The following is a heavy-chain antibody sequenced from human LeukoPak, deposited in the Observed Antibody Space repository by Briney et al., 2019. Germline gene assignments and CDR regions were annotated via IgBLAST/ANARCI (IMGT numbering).Heavy chain of an antibody. CDR3: AKDRVRVGY. D-gene: IGHD2-8*02. CDR1: GFTFSNYA. CDR2: ISGSGGST. V-gene: IGHV3-23*01. J-gene: IGHJ4*02. Sequence: GGSLRPSCAASGFTFSNYAMSWVRQAPGKGLEWVSGISGSGGSTYYADSVKGRFTISRDNSKNTLYLQMNSLRAEDTAVYYCAKDRVRVGYWGQGTLVTVSS.